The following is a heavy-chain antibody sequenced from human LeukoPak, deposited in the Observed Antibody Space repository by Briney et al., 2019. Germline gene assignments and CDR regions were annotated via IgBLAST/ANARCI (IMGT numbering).Heavy chain of an antibody. Sequence: SQTLSLTCTVSGGSISSGDYYWSWIRQPPGKGLEWIGYIYYSGSTYYNPSLKSRVTISVDTSKNQFSLKLSSVTAADTAVYYCAREVVVAATHWFDPWGQGTLVTVSS. CDR3: AREVVVAATHWFDP. CDR1: GGSISSGDYY. D-gene: IGHD2-15*01. V-gene: IGHV4-30-4*01. J-gene: IGHJ5*02. CDR2: IYYSGST.